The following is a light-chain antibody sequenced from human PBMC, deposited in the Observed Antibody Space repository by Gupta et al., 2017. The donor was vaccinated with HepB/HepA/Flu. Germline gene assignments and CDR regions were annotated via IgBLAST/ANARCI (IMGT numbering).Light chain of an antibody. V-gene: IGKV3-20*01. CDR1: QSVSSNY. CDR2: GAS. Sequence: EIVLTQSPGTLSLSLGERATLSCRASQSVSSNYLAWYQQKPGQAPRLLIYGASSRATGIPDRFSGSGSGTDFTLTMSRLEPEDFAVYYCQQYGSSRASFGQGTKLEIK. J-gene: IGKJ2*03. CDR3: QQYGSSRAS.